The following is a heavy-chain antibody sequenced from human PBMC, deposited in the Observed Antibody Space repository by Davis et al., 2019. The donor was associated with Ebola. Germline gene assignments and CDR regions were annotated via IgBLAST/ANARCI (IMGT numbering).Heavy chain of an antibody. V-gene: IGHV3-53*05. D-gene: IGHD1-1*01. CDR1: GFTVSSNY. CDR2: IYSGGST. CDR3: ATIDANGDY. Sequence: GESLKISCAASGFTVSSNYMSWVRQAPGKGLEWVSVIYSGGSTYYADSVKGRFTISRDNAKNSLYLQMNSLRVEDTALYYCATIDANGDYWGQGTLVTVSS. J-gene: IGHJ4*02.